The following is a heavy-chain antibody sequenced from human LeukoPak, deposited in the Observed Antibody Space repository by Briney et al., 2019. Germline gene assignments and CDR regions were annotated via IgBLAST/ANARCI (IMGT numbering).Heavy chain of an antibody. CDR3: ARHWAHLDY. CDR1: GFTFNTYW. Sequence: GGSLRLSCVGSGFTFNTYWMDWVRQAPGKGLEWVANIREDGSEIYYLDSVKGRFTIFRDNAKNSLYLQMNGLRAEDTAVYYCARHWAHLDYWGQGTLVTVSS. V-gene: IGHV3-7*01. D-gene: IGHD7-27*01. J-gene: IGHJ4*02. CDR2: IREDGSEI.